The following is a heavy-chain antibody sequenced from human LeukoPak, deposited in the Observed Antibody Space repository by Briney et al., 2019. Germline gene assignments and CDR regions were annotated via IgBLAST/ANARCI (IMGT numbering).Heavy chain of an antibody. V-gene: IGHV3-33*01. CDR3: AREDDSWGPNNLDL. CDR1: GFTFSSYG. Sequence: QPGGSLRLSCAASGFTFSSYGMHWVRQAPGKGLEWVAVIWYDGSNKYYADSVKGRFTISRDNSKNTLYLQMNSLRDEDTAVYYCAREDDSWGPNNLDLWGQGTMVTVSS. CDR2: IWYDGSNK. J-gene: IGHJ3*01. D-gene: IGHD7-27*01.